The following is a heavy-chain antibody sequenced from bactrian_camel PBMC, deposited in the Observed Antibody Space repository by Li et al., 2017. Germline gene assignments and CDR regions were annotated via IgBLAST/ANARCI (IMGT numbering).Heavy chain of an antibody. CDR3: AADYTLPGHCLLTRNYRY. D-gene: IGHD2*01. CDR2: TVDVDGAT. Sequence: VQLVESGGGSVQAGETLRLSCTASGFTFDDSDMGWYRQAPGNEREGVATVDVDGATLYADSVKGRFTISQDKDENTVYLQMNNLNPEDTAMYYCAADYTLPGHCLLTRNYRYRGQGTQVTVS. CDR1: GFTFDDSD. V-gene: IGHV3S63*01. J-gene: IGHJ4*01.